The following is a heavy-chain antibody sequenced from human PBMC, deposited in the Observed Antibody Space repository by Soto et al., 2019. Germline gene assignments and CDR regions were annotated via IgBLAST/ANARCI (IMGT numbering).Heavy chain of an antibody. CDR2: AAYSGGT. J-gene: IGHJ4*02. CDR3: AKVVVGATSHSDFDS. Sequence: QLQLQESGPGLVRPSETLSLTCTVSGGSIATNNYFWGWVRQPPGKGLEWIGSAAYSGGTYKNPSLKSRVTVSVDTSKNQFSLKLTCVTAADTAVYYCAKVVVGATSHSDFDSWGQGTLVTVSS. D-gene: IGHD2-15*01. CDR1: GGSIATNNYF. V-gene: IGHV4-39*01.